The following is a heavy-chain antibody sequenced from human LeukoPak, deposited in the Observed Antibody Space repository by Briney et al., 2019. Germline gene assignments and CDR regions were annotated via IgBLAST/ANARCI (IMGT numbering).Heavy chain of an antibody. CDR1: GYTFTSYG. D-gene: IGHD6-6*01. J-gene: IGHJ4*02. CDR3: ARVLSSSSTSHFDY. CDR2: ISAYNGNT. Sequence: ASVKVSCKASGYTFTSYGISWVRQAPGQGLEWMGWISAYNGNTNYAQKLQGRVTMTTDTSTSTAYMELRSLRSDDTAVYYCARVLSSSSTSHFDYWGQGALVTVSS. V-gene: IGHV1-18*01.